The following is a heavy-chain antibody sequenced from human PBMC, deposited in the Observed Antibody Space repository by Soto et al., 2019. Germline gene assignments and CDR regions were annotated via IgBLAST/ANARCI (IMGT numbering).Heavy chain of an antibody. V-gene: IGHV3-33*08. CDR1: GFPFNTSA. Sequence: VQLLESGGGLVQPGGSMRLSCAASGFPFNTSAMNWVRQAPGKGLEWVAVIWYDGSNKYYADSVKGRFTISRDNSKNTLYLQMNSLRAEDTAVYYCARDTVMTTVVTPGPFDYWGQGTLVTVSS. CDR3: ARDTVMTTVVTPGPFDY. CDR2: IWYDGSNK. D-gene: IGHD4-17*01. J-gene: IGHJ4*02.